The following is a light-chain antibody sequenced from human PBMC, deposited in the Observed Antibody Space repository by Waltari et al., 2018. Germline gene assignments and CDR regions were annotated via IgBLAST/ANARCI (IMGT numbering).Light chain of an antibody. CDR2: GAS. CDR1: QGVSSF. V-gene: IGKV3-11*01. CDR3: QQRGNWPLT. Sequence: CRGSQGVSSFLAWYQQKPGEAPRLLIYGASNRATGIPARFSGSGSGTDFTLTISSLEPEDFAVYYCQQRGNWPLTFGGGTKVEIK. J-gene: IGKJ4*01.